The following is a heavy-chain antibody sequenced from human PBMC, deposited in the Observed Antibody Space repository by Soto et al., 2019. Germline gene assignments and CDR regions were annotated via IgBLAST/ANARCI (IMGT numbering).Heavy chain of an antibody. D-gene: IGHD3-22*01. CDR2: ISAYNGNT. J-gene: IGHJ5*02. CDR1: GYTFTSYG. Sequence: ASVKVSCKASGYTFTSYGISLVRQAPGQGLEWMGWISAYNGNTNYAQKLQGRVTMTTDTSTSTAYMELRSLRSDDTAVYYCARDVLNYYDSSGNNWFDPWGQGTLVTVSS. V-gene: IGHV1-18*01. CDR3: ARDVLNYYDSSGNNWFDP.